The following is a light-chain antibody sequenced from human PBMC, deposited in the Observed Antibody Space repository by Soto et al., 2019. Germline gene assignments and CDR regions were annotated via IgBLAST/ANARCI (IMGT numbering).Light chain of an antibody. J-gene: IGKJ5*01. CDR1: QSVSSY. CDR2: DAS. Sequence: EIVLTQSPATLSLSPGERATLACRASQSVSSYLAWYQQKPGQAPRLLIYDASNRATGIPARFSGSGSGTDFTLTISSLEPEDFEVYYCQQRSNWHPEITFGQGTRLEIK. CDR3: QQRSNWHPEIT. V-gene: IGKV3-11*01.